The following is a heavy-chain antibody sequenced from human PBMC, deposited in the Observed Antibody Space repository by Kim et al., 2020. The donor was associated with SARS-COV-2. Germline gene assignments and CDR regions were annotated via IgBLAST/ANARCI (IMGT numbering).Heavy chain of an antibody. Sequence: GGSLRLSCAASGFTFSNYWMSWVRQAPGKGLEWVANIKQDGSEKYYVDSVKGRFTISGDNAKNSLYLQMNSLRAEDTAVYYCATDRRFLRGSYYYYGMDVWGQGTTVTVSS. V-gene: IGHV3-7*01. CDR1: GFTFSNYW. CDR2: IKQDGSEK. J-gene: IGHJ6*02. D-gene: IGHD3-16*01. CDR3: ATDRRFLRGSYYYYGMDV.